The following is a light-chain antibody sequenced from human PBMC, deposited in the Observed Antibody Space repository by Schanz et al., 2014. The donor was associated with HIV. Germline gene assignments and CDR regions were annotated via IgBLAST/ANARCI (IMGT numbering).Light chain of an antibody. CDR2: ATS. CDR3: QYFGNSGGT. Sequence: EIVLTQSPATLSLSPGERATLSCRASQDVSGYLAWYQQKLGQPPRLVIYATSTRAAGIPDRFSGTGSGTDFTLTISSLEPEDFAVYYCQYFGNSGGTFGGGTKVEIK. J-gene: IGKJ4*01. CDR1: QDVSGY. V-gene: IGKV3-11*01.